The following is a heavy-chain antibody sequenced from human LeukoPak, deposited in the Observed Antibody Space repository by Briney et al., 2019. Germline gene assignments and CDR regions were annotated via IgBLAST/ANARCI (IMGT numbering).Heavy chain of an antibody. J-gene: IGHJ4*02. V-gene: IGHV1-2*02. CDR1: GYIFTGYY. D-gene: IGHD2-2*01. CDR2: INPNSGGT. Sequence: ASVKVSCKASGYIFTGYYMHWVRQAPGQGLEWMGWINPNSGGTNSAQKFQGRVTMTRDTSISTAYMELSRLRSDDTAVYYCAMIWGDIVVVPAAWVGEDYWGQGTLVSVSS. CDR3: AMIWGDIVVVPAAWVGEDY.